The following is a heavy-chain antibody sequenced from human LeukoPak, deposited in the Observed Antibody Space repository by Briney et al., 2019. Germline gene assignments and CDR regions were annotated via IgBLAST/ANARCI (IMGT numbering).Heavy chain of an antibody. Sequence: GGSLRLSCAASGFTFSSYGMHWVRQAPGKGLERVAVISYDGSNKYYADSVKGRFTISRDNSKNTLYLQMNSLRAEDTAVYYCARDRQWGLSGYYFDYWGQGTLVTVSS. D-gene: IGHD1-26*01. J-gene: IGHJ4*02. CDR1: GFTFSSYG. V-gene: IGHV3-30*03. CDR2: ISYDGSNK. CDR3: ARDRQWGLSGYYFDY.